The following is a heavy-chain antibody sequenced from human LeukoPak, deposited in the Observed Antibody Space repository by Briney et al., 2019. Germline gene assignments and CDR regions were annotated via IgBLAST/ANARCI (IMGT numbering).Heavy chain of an antibody. Sequence: SETLSLTCAVYGGSFSGYYWSLIRQPPGKGLEWIGEINHSGSTNYNPSLKSRVTISVDTSKNQFSLKLSSVTAADTAVYYCARHGGMAYFDYWGQGTLVTVSS. J-gene: IGHJ4*02. CDR1: GGSFSGYY. D-gene: IGHD3-16*01. CDR2: INHSGST. CDR3: ARHGGMAYFDY. V-gene: IGHV4-34*01.